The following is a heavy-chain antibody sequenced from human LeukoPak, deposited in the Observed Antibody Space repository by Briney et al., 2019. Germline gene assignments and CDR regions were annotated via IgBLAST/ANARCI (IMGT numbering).Heavy chain of an antibody. CDR3: ARGDRRTTPFDY. CDR1: GGSISSYY. J-gene: IGHJ4*02. Sequence: SETLSLTCTVSGGSISSYYWSWIRQPPGKGLEWIGYIYYSGSTNYNPSLKSRVTISVDTSKNQFSLKLSSVTAADTAVYYCARGDRRTTPFDYWGQGTLVTVSS. D-gene: IGHD2-21*01. CDR2: IYYSGST. V-gene: IGHV4-59*08.